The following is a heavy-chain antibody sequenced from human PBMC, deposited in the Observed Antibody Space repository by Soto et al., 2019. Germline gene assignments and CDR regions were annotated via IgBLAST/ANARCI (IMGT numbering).Heavy chain of an antibody. Sequence: ASVKVSCKASGYTFTSYYMHWVRQAPGQGLEWMGIINPSGGSTSYAQKFQGRVTMTRDTSTSTVYMELSSLRSEDTAVYYCARDSGYSYGSLPSYGMDVWGQGTTVTVS. J-gene: IGHJ6*02. CDR2: INPSGGST. CDR1: GYTFTSYY. D-gene: IGHD5-18*01. V-gene: IGHV1-46*01. CDR3: ARDSGYSYGSLPSYGMDV.